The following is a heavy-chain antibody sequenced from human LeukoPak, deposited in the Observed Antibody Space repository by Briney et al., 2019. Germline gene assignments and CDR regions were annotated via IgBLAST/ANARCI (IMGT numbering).Heavy chain of an antibody. D-gene: IGHD5-12*01. CDR3: ARGVNNVDIVATIQLRYYYYYYMDV. Sequence: GASVKVSCKASGYTFTSYGISWVRQAPGQGLEWMGWISACNGNTNYAQKLQGRVTMTTDTSTSTAYMELRSLRSDDTAVYYCARGVNNVDIVATIQLRYYYYYYMDVWGKGTTVTVSS. J-gene: IGHJ6*03. CDR1: GYTFTSYG. V-gene: IGHV1-18*01. CDR2: ISACNGNT.